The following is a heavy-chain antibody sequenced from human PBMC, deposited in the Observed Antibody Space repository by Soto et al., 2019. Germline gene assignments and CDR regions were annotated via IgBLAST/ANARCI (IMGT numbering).Heavy chain of an antibody. Sequence: QVQLVESGGGVVQPGRSLRLSCAASGLTFSSYAMHWVRQAPGKGLEWVAVISYDGSNKNHADTVKGRFTISRDNSKNTLYLQMNSLRAEDTAVYYCARGYDFWSGYYYPYGMDVWGQGTTVTVSS. V-gene: IGHV3-30-3*01. CDR2: ISYDGSNK. D-gene: IGHD3-3*01. CDR1: GLTFSSYA. CDR3: ARGYDFWSGYYYPYGMDV. J-gene: IGHJ6*02.